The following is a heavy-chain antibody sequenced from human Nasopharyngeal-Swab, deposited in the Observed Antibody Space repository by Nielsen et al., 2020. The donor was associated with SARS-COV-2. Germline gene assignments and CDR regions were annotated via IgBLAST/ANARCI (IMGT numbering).Heavy chain of an antibody. CDR2: IYYSGST. D-gene: IGHD3-3*01. Sequence: WIRQPPGKGLEWIGYIYYSGSTYYNPSLKSRLTISVDTSKNQFSLKLSSVTAADTAVYYCARALTVFGVVITAFDYWGQGALVTVSS. V-gene: IGHV4-31*02. CDR3: ARALTVFGVVITAFDY. J-gene: IGHJ4*02.